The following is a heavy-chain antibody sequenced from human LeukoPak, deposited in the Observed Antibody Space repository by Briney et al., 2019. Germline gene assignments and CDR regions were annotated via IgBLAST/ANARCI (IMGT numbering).Heavy chain of an antibody. Sequence: GGSLRLSCAASGFTFSSYAMSWVRQAPGKGLEWVSAISGSGGSTYYADSVKGRFTISRDNSKNTLYLQMNSLRAEDTAVYYCAKGGVLRYFDWILYIYWGHGTLVTVSS. CDR3: AKGGVLRYFDWILYIY. V-gene: IGHV3-23*01. D-gene: IGHD3-9*01. CDR1: GFTFSSYA. J-gene: IGHJ4*01. CDR2: ISGSGGST.